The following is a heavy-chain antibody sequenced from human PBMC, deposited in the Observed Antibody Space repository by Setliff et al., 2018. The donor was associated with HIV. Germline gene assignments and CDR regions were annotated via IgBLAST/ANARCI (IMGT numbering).Heavy chain of an antibody. Sequence: KPSETLSLTCTVSGVSIGGSSYYWGWVRQPPGKGLEWIASLYKDGSGFYNVSLKSRLSASVDTSRNLFSLKLRSVTAADTALYYCARLTWNTFDPWGRGALVTVSS. CDR1: GVSIGGSSYY. CDR2: LYKDGSG. J-gene: IGHJ5*02. D-gene: IGHD1-1*01. V-gene: IGHV4-39*02. CDR3: ARLTWNTFDP.